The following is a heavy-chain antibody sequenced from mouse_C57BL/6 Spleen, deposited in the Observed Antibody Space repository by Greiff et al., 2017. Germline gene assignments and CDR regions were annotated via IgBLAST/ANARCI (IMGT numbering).Heavy chain of an antibody. V-gene: IGHV14-2*01. CDR2: IDPEAGET. CDR1: GFNIKDYY. CDR3: ARGPQGYFDV. Sequence: VQLMQSGAELVKPGASVKLSCTASGFNIKDYYMDWVKQRTDKGLEWIGRIDPEAGETKYAPKFQGKATITAEKSSNTAYLQLINLTSDDTAVYYCARGPQGYFDVWSTGTTVTVSS. J-gene: IGHJ1*03.